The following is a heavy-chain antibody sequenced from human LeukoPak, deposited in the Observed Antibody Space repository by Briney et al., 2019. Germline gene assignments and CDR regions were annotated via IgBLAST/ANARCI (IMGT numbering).Heavy chain of an antibody. CDR1: GFTFSDFF. V-gene: IGHV3-11*01. J-gene: IGHJ4*02. CDR3: ASGYRSGYHY. D-gene: IGHD2-8*02. CDR2: ISYRADTP. Sequence: GGSLRLSCVASGFTFSDFFMSWIRQAPGKGLEWISFISYRADTPYYADSVKGRSTISRDNAKNSVFLQMNSLRVEDTAVYYCASGYRSGYHYWGQGTLVSVSS.